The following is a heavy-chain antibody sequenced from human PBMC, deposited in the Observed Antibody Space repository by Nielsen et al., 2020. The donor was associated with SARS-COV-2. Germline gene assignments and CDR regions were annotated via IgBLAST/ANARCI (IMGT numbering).Heavy chain of an antibody. V-gene: IGHV3-11*04. CDR3: ARGGAYDSSGYALG. Sequence: GESLKISCAASGFTFSDTYMTWIRQPPGKGLEWVSYITSSGDNVYYADSVKGRFTISRDNAKHSLFLEMNSLRAEDTAVYYCARGGAYDSSGYALGWGQGTLVTVSS. CDR1: GFTFSDTY. CDR2: ITSSGDNV. D-gene: IGHD3-22*01. J-gene: IGHJ4*02.